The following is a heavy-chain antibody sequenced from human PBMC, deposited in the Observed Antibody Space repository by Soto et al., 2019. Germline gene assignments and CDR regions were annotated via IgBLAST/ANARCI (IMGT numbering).Heavy chain of an antibody. CDR2: IYYSGST. CDR3: ARVGFYYDSSGYHTPFDY. V-gene: IGHV4-61*01. J-gene: IGHJ4*02. D-gene: IGHD3-22*01. CDR1: GGSVSSGSYY. Sequence: SETLSLTCTVSGGSVSSGSYYWSWIRQPPGKGLEWIGYIYYSGSTNYNPSLKSRVTISVDTSKNQFSLKLSPVTAADTAVYYCARVGFYYDSSGYHTPFDYWGQGTLVTVSS.